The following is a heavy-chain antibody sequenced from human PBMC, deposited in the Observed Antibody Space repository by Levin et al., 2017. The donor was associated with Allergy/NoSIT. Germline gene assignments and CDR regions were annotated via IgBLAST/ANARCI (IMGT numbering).Heavy chain of an antibody. CDR1: GFTISSYW. D-gene: IGHD1-26*01. V-gene: IGHV3-7*01. J-gene: IGHJ4*02. CDR2: IKQDGSEK. Sequence: GGSLRLSCAASGFTISSYWMSWVRQAPGKGLEWLAYIKQDGSEKSYTDSVKGRFTISRDNAKNSLSLHLNSLRAEDTAVYYCAPMREGASSYWGQGTLVTVPS. CDR3: APMREGASSY.